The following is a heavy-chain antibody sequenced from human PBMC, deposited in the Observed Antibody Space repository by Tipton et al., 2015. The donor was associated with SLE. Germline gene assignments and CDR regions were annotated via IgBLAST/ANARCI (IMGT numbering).Heavy chain of an antibody. V-gene: IGHV3-23*03. CDR1: GFTFSSYA. Sequence: GSLRLSCAASGFTFSSYAMSWVRQAPGKGLEWVSVIYSGGTTYYADSVKGRFTISRDNSKNTLYLQMNSLRPEDTAVYYCATLLVGVTGALKYWGQGILVTVSS. CDR3: ATLLVGVTGALKY. CDR2: IYSGGTT. J-gene: IGHJ4*02. D-gene: IGHD1-26*01.